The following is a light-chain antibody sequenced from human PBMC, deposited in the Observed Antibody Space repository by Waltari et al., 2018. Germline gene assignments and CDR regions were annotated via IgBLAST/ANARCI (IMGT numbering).Light chain of an antibody. Sequence: DIQITQSPSSLSASVGDRVTITCRASQSISRYFNWYQQKPGKAPKLLIYAASSLQSGVPSRFSGSGSGTDFTLTISSRQPEDFATYYCQQRYSTPQTLGQGTKLEI. CDR1: QSISRY. CDR3: QQRYSTPQT. CDR2: AAS. J-gene: IGKJ2*01. V-gene: IGKV1-39*01.